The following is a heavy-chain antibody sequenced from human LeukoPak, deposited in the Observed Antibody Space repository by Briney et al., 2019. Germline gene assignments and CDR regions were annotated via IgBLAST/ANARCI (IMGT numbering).Heavy chain of an antibody. CDR3: ARDLNWNYVP. V-gene: IGHV3-21*01. CDR1: GFTFSSYS. CDR2: ISSSSSYI. J-gene: IGHJ5*02. Sequence: GGSVRLSCAASGFTFSSYSMNWVRQAPGKGLEWVSSISSSSSYIYYADSVKGRFTISRDNAKNSLYLQMNSLRAEDTAVYYCARDLNWNYVPWGQGTLVTVSS. D-gene: IGHD1-7*01.